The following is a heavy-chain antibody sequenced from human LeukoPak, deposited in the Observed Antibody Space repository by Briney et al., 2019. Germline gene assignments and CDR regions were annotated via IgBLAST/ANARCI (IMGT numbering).Heavy chain of an antibody. CDR2: IYYSGST. Sequence: SETLSLTCTVSGGSISSHYWSWIRQPPGKGLEWIGYIYYSGSTNYNPSLKSRVTISVDTSKNQFSLKLSSVTAADTAVYYCARVPDFWSGYYTGMVGAFDIWGQGTMVTVSS. V-gene: IGHV4-59*11. J-gene: IGHJ3*02. D-gene: IGHD3-3*01. CDR1: GGSISSHY. CDR3: ARVPDFWSGYYTGMVGAFDI.